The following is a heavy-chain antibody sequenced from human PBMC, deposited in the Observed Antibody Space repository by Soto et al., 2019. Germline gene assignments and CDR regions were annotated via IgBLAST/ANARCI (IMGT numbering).Heavy chain of an antibody. Sequence: PRGAMRLSCAASGFTVSSTYLTWVRQTPGKGLEWVAILYTGTDTVYADSVRGRFTISRDNSKNTLYLQMNSLRAGDTAVYYCAKPHKDGFNGGHFDYWGQGTQVTVSS. V-gene: IGHV3-53*05. CDR1: GFTVSSTY. D-gene: IGHD3-16*01. CDR2: LYTGTDT. CDR3: AKPHKDGFNGGHFDY. J-gene: IGHJ4*02.